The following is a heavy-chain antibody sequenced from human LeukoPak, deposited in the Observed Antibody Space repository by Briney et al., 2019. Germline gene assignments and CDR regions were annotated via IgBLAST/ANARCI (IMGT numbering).Heavy chain of an antibody. V-gene: IGHV1-69*05. CDR2: IIPIFGTA. J-gene: IGHJ4*02. Sequence: ASVKVSCKASGGTFSSYAISWVRQAPGQGLEWMGGIIPIFGTASYAQKFQGRVTITTDESTSTAYMELSSLRSEDTAVYYCAVRGYCSSTSCYRYFDYWGQGTLVTVSS. CDR3: AVRGYCSSTSCYRYFDY. CDR1: GGTFSSYA. D-gene: IGHD2-2*01.